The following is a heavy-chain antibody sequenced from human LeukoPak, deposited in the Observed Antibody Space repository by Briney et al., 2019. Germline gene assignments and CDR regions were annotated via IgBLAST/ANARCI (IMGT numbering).Heavy chain of an antibody. D-gene: IGHD2-2*02. V-gene: IGHV4-59*01. CDR3: ARAGILSLYNWFDP. CDR2: IYYSGST. Sequence: PSETLSLTCTVSGGSISSYYWSWIRQPPGKGLEWIGYIYYSGSTNYNPSLKSRVTISVDTSKNQFSLKLSSVTAADTAVYYCARAGILSLYNWFDPWGQGTLVTVSS. J-gene: IGHJ5*02. CDR1: GGSISSYY.